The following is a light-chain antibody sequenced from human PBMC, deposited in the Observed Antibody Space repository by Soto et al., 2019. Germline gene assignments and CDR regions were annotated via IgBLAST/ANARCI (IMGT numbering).Light chain of an antibody. CDR2: EVT. Sequence: QSVLTPPASVSGSPGQSIAISCTGSSSDIGIYKYVSWYQQHPGKVPKLIIYEVTNRPSGVSNRFSGSKSGNTASLTISGLQAEDEADYYCSSYTTSSTRVFGPGTKLTVL. V-gene: IGLV2-14*01. CDR3: SSYTTSSTRV. J-gene: IGLJ1*01. CDR1: SSDIGIYKY.